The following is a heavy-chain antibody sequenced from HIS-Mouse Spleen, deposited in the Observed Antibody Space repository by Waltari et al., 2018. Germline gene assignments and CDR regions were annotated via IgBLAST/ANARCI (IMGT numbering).Heavy chain of an antibody. CDR2: IYYSGST. Sequence: QVQLQESGPGLVKPSQTLSLTCTVSGGPISSVGYYWSWIRQHPGKGLEWIGYIYYSGSTYYNPSLKSRVTISVDTSKNQFSLKLSSVTAADTAVYYCARGEGRELKVDYWGQGTLVTVSS. CDR1: GGPISSVGYY. D-gene: IGHD1-7*01. J-gene: IGHJ4*02. V-gene: IGHV4-31*03. CDR3: ARGEGRELKVDY.